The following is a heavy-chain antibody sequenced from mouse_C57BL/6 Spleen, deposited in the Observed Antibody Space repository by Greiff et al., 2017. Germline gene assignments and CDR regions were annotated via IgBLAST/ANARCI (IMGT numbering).Heavy chain of an antibody. V-gene: IGHV1-39*01. CDR2: INPNYGTT. D-gene: IGHD1-1*01. CDR1: GYSFTDYN. CDR3: ARPYGSSYDAMDY. Sequence: LVESGPELVKPGASVKISCKASGYSFTDYNMNWVKQSNGKSLEWIGVINPNYGTTSYNQKFKGKATLTVDQSSSTAYLQLNSLTSEDSAVYYCARPYGSSYDAMDYWGQGTSVTVSS. J-gene: IGHJ4*01.